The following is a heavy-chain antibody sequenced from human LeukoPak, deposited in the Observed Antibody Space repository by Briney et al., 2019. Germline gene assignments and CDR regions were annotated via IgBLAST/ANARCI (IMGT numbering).Heavy chain of an antibody. CDR2: IFSNGDT. CDR3: TRDRMNY. J-gene: IGHJ4*02. CDR1: EFTVSRNY. Sequence: PGGSLRLSCAASEFTVSRNYMLWVRQAPGKGLEWVSLIFSNGDTHYADSVKGRFTISRDTSKNTVSLQMNSLRVEDTAMYYCTRDRMNYWGQGTLVTVSS. V-gene: IGHV3-53*01.